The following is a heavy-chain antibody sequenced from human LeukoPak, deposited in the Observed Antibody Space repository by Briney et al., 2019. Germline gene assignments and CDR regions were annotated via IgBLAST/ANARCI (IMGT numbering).Heavy chain of an antibody. CDR2: IRYDGSNK. J-gene: IGHJ4*02. CDR1: RFTFSNYG. Sequence: HTGGSLRLSCTASRFTFSNYGMHWVRQAPGKGLEWVAFIRYDGSNKYYADSVKGRFTISRDNSKNTLYLQMNSLRAEDTAVYYCAKDGCSSTSCYPYYFDYWGQGTLVTVSS. D-gene: IGHD2-2*01. V-gene: IGHV3-30*02. CDR3: AKDGCSSTSCYPYYFDY.